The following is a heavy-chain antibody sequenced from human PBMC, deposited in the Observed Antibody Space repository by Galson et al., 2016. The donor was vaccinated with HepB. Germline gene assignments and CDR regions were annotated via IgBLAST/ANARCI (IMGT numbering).Heavy chain of an antibody. CDR2: ISSTSSTI. J-gene: IGHJ3*02. Sequence: SLRLSCAASGLIFRSYSMNWVRQAPGKGLEWVSYISSTSSTIFYAGSVKGRFTISRDIAKNSLYLQMNSLRDEDTAVYYCARDQGTYCSGGNCYGSGALDIWGQGTMVTVSS. CDR1: GLIFRSYS. CDR3: ARDQGTYCSGGNCYGSGALDI. V-gene: IGHV3-48*02. D-gene: IGHD2-15*01.